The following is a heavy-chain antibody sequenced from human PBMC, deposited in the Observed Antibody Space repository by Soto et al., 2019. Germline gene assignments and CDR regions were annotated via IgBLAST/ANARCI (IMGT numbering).Heavy chain of an antibody. CDR1: GYSISSGYY. Sequence: PSETLSLTCAVSGYSISSGYYWGWIRQPPGKGREWIGSIYHSGSTYYNPSLKSRVTISVDTSKNQFSLKLSSVTAADTAVYYCARVGQWLDNYYFDYWGQGTLVTVSS. CDR3: ARVGQWLDNYYFDY. J-gene: IGHJ4*02. CDR2: IYHSGST. V-gene: IGHV4-38-2*01. D-gene: IGHD6-19*01.